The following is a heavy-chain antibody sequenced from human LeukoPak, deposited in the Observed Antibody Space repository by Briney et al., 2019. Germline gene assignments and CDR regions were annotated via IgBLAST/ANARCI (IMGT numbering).Heavy chain of an antibody. D-gene: IGHD3-10*02. CDR2: ISSSSSYI. CDR3: AELGITMIGGV. V-gene: IGHV3-21*01. CDR1: GFTFSTYS. Sequence: PGGSLRLSCAASGFTFSTYSMNWVRQAPGKGLEWVSSISSSSSYIYYADSVKGRFTISRDNAKNSLYLQMNSLRAEDTAVYYCAELGITMIGGVWGKGTTVTISS. J-gene: IGHJ6*04.